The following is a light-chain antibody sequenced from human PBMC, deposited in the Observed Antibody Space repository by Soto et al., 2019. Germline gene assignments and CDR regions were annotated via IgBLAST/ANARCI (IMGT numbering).Light chain of an antibody. Sequence: QSVLTQPPSVSGTPGQRVTISCSGSSSNIGNNFVYWYQHLPGAAPTLVVYSDNHRPSGVPVRFSGSKSGTSASLTISGLRSEDEATYYCVTWDDSLSGFVVFGGGTQLTVL. V-gene: IGLV1-47*01. J-gene: IGLJ7*01. CDR1: SSNIGNNF. CDR2: SDN. CDR3: VTWDDSLSGFVV.